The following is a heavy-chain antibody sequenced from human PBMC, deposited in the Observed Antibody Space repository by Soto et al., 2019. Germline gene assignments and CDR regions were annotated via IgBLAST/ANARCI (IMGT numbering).Heavy chain of an antibody. Sequence: QVQLQESGPGLVKPSQTLSLTCTVSGGSVNIGTYYWSWIRQRPGEGLEWIGYTFYSGSTYYNPSLNSRVTISLDISNNQFSLELTSVTAADTAMYFCASLKKDYYDSSGYYAFDYWGQGTLVTVSS. CDR3: ASLKKDYYDSSGYYAFDY. V-gene: IGHV4-31*03. CDR2: TFYSGST. D-gene: IGHD3-22*01. CDR1: GGSVNIGTYY. J-gene: IGHJ4*02.